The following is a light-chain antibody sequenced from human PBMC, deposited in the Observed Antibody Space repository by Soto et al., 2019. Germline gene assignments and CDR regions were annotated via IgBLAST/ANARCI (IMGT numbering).Light chain of an antibody. V-gene: IGLV1-40*01. CDR1: SSNIGAGYD. CDR3: QSYDSTLSDRYV. J-gene: IGLJ1*01. Sequence: QSVLTQPPSVSGAPGQRVIISCTGSSSNIGAGYDVHWYQQRPGTAPKLLIFGNNNRPSGVPDRFSCSKSGTSASLAITGLQAEDEGDYYCQSYDSTLSDRYVFGTGTKVTVL. CDR2: GNN.